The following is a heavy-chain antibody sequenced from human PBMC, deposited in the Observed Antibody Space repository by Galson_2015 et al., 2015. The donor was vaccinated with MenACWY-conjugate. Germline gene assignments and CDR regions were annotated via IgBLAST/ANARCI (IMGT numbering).Heavy chain of an antibody. Sequence: PALVKPTQPLTLTCTFSGFSLSTYEMCIYWVRQPPGKALEWLARIGWRDNKYYTTSLKTRLTISKDTSTNQVVLTMTNVDPVDTATYYCARMHIVLDATDAFDIWGQGTMLTVSS. D-gene: IGHD3-22*01. CDR2: IGWRDNK. CDR3: ARMHIVLDATDAFDI. CDR1: GFSLSTYEMC. J-gene: IGHJ3*02. V-gene: IGHV2-70*11.